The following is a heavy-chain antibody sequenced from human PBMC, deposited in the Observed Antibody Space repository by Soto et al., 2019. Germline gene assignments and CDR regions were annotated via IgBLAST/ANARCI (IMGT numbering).Heavy chain of an antibody. CDR2: ISAYHDTI. J-gene: IGHJ1*01. CDR1: GYNFFTSA. CDR3: SRDMWFGDLSPFQP. D-gene: IGHD3-10*01. Sequence: QVELVQSGDEAKKPGASVKVSCKTSGYNFFTSALSWVRQAPGRGREWIGWISAYHDTIKYAQEFEKIVTLTKDTATSTAHMAMRSRRSDDTAIYYCSRDMWFGDLSPFQPWGLGTPVTVSS. V-gene: IGHV1-18*01.